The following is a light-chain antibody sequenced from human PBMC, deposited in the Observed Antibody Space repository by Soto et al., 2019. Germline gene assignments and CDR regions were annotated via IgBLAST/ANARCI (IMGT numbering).Light chain of an antibody. V-gene: IGLV2-14*01. CDR3: SSYTSSNTLG. Sequence: QSALTQPASVSGSPGQSITISCTGTSSDVGGYNFVSWYQQHPGKAPKLMIYDVSNRPSGVSNRFSGSKSGNTASLTISGLQAEDGADYYCSSYTSSNTLGFGGGTKLPVL. CDR1: SSDVGGYNF. CDR2: DVS. J-gene: IGLJ2*01.